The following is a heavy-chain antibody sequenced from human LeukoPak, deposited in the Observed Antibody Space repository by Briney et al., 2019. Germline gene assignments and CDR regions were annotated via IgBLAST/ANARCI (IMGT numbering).Heavy chain of an antibody. V-gene: IGHV4-30-2*01. CDR3: ARSSGAFDI. CDR2: IYHSGST. CDR1: GGSVSSGGYS. J-gene: IGHJ3*02. Sequence: KPSQTLSLTCAVSGGSVSSGGYSWRWIRQPPGKGLEWIGYIYHSGSTYYNPSLKSRVTISVDRSKNQFSLKLSSVTAADTAVYYCARSSGAFDIWGQETMVTVSS. D-gene: IGHD1-26*01.